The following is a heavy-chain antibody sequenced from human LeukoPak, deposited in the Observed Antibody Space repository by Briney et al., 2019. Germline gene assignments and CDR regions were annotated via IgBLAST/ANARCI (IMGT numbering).Heavy chain of an antibody. CDR3: ARDRYSSSSPDY. D-gene: IGHD6-13*01. J-gene: IGHJ4*02. Sequence: SETLSLTCTVSGGSISSYYWGWIRQPPGKGLEWIGSMYYSGSTYYNPSLKSRVTISVDTSKNQFSLNLTSVTAADTAVYYCARDRYSSSSPDYWGQGTLVTVSS. CDR2: MYYSGST. V-gene: IGHV4-39*07. CDR1: GGSISSYY.